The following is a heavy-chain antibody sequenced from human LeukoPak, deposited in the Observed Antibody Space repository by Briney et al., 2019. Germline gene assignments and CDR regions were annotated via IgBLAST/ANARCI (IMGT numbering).Heavy chain of an antibody. Sequence: HTGGSLRLSCAASGFTFSSCWMTWVRQAPGKGLEWVANINQDGSEKYYVDSVKGRFTISRDNAKRSVYLQMNSLRAEDTAVHYCARRRCGSISCFFDYWGQGTLVTVSS. CDR2: INQDGSEK. V-gene: IGHV3-7*03. CDR3: ARRRCGSISCFFDY. J-gene: IGHJ4*02. D-gene: IGHD2-2*01. CDR1: GFTFSSCW.